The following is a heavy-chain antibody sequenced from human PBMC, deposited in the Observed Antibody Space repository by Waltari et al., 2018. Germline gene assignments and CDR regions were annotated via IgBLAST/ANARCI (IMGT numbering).Heavy chain of an antibody. CDR2: SKPDGSSR. J-gene: IGHJ4*02. CDR3: TRATAVSFDY. CDR1: GFSFSNYW. V-gene: IGHV3-74*01. Sequence: ESGGGLVQPGGSLRLSCAASGFSFSNYWLHWVRQAPGKGLGWVSGSKPDGSSRSHADSVRGRVTITRDNAKNTRYLQMNSLRVDDTAVYYCTRATAVSFDYWGLGTLVTVSS. D-gene: IGHD6-19*01.